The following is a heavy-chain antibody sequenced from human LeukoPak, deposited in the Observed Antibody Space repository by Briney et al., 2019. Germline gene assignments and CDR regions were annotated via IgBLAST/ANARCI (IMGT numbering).Heavy chain of an antibody. CDR2: ISGSGGST. V-gene: IGHV3-23*01. CDR1: GFTFSSYA. CDR3: AKGSGQLVYYYYYMDV. J-gene: IGHJ6*03. D-gene: IGHD6-13*01. Sequence: PGGSLRLSCAASGFTFSSYAMSWVRQAPGKGLEWVSAISGSGGSTYYADSVKGRFTISRDNSKNTLYLQMNSLRAEDTAVYYCAKGSGQLVYYYYYMDVWGKGTTVTVSS.